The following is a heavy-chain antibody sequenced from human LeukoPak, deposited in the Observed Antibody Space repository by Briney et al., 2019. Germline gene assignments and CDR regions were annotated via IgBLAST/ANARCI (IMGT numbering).Heavy chain of an antibody. V-gene: IGHV3-48*01. CDR1: TSNFSNYN. CDR3: ARDEYCSGGSCYHDAFHM. D-gene: IGHD2-15*01. CDR2: ISTASGTI. J-gene: IGHJ3*02. Sequence: GGSLRLSCTASTSNFSNYNMNWVRQAPGKGLEWISYISTASGTIYYALSVRGRFTISRDNAKKTLYLQMNNLRGEDTAVYYCARDEYCSGGSCYHDAFHMWGHGTMVTVSS.